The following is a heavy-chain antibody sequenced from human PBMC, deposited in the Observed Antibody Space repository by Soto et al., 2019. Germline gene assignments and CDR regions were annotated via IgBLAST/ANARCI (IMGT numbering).Heavy chain of an antibody. J-gene: IGHJ6*02. CDR3: VKPTVAGVNYYYYGMDV. Sequence: SLALSCASSGSTVSSFWMQWVRQAPGKGLEWVTVISYDGSNQYYADSVKGRFTISRDSSNNTLYLHMNSLRPEDTAVYYCVKPTVAGVNYYYYGMDVWGQGTTVT. CDR2: ISYDGSNQ. V-gene: IGHV3-30*18. D-gene: IGHD4-17*01. CDR1: GSTVSSFW.